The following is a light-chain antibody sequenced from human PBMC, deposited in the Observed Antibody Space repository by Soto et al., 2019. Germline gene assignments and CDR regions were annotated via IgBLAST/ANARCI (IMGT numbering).Light chain of an antibody. V-gene: IGKV1-39*01. J-gene: IGKJ2*01. Sequence: DIQMTQSPSSLSASVGDRVTITCRASQSISSNLNWYQQKPGEAPKLLSYVASSLQSGVPSRFSGSESGTDYTLTISSLQPDDFVTYYCQQSYSTPYTFGQGTKLEIK. CDR2: VAS. CDR3: QQSYSTPYT. CDR1: QSISSN.